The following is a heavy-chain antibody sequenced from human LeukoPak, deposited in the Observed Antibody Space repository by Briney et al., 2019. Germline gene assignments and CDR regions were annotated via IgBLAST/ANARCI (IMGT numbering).Heavy chain of an antibody. D-gene: IGHD3-22*01. CDR2: INHSGST. J-gene: IGHJ4*02. Sequence: PSETLSLTCAVYGGSFSGYYWSWIRQPPGKGLEWIGEINHSGSTNYNPSLKSRVTISVDTSKNQFSLKLSSVTAADTAVYYCASGYMYYYDSSGYSFDYWGQGTLVTVSS. CDR1: GGSFSGYY. CDR3: ASGYMYYYDSSGYSFDY. V-gene: IGHV4-34*01.